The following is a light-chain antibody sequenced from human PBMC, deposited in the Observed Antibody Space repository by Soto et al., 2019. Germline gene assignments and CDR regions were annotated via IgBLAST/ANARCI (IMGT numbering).Light chain of an antibody. J-gene: IGLJ1*01. CDR1: SSDVGGYKH. Sequence: QSALTQPASVSGSPGPSITISCTGTSSDVGGYKHVSWYQHHPGKAPKLMIYEVSTRPSGVSNRFSGSKSGYTASLTISGLQAEDEADYYCNSQRSSGTRVFGTGTKLTVL. CDR2: EVS. CDR3: NSQRSSGTRV. V-gene: IGLV2-14*01.